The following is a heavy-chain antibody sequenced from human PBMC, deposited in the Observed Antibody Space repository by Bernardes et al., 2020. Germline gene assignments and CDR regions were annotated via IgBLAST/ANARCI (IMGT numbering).Heavy chain of an antibody. CDR1: GGSIRSYY. CDR2: IHYTGST. J-gene: IGHJ6*03. V-gene: IGHV4-59*01. CDR3: ARGLDVYYYYMDV. Sequence: SETLSLTCTVSGGSIRSYYWSWIRQPPGKGLEWIGYIHYTGSTNYNPSLKSRVTISVDTSKNQFSLKLSSVTAADTAVYYCARGLDVYYYYMDVWGKGTTVTVSS. D-gene: IGHD1-1*01.